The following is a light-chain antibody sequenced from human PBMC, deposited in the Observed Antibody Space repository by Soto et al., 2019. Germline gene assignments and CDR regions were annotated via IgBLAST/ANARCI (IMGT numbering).Light chain of an antibody. Sequence: QSALTQPRSVSVSPGQSVTISCTGTSSDVGRYNYVSWYQQHPGKAPKLIIYDVTKRPSGVPDRFSGSKSGNTASLTISGLQAEDEVDYYCCSYAGGYIFVFGTGTKVTVL. CDR3: CSYAGGYIFV. CDR1: SSDVGRYNY. V-gene: IGLV2-11*01. J-gene: IGLJ1*01. CDR2: DVT.